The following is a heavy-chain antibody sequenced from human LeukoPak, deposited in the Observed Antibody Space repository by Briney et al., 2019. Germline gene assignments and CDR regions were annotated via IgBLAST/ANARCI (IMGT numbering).Heavy chain of an antibody. CDR1: GGSISSSSYY. D-gene: IGHD1-26*01. J-gene: IGHJ4*02. CDR3: ARLGSYYPLDY. V-gene: IGHV4-39*01. Sequence: SETLSLTCTVSGGSISSSSYYWGWIRQPPGKGLEWIGSIYYSGSTYYNPSLKSRVTISVDTSKNQFSLKLSSVTAADTAVYYSARLGSYYPLDYWGQGTLVTVSS. CDR2: IYYSGST.